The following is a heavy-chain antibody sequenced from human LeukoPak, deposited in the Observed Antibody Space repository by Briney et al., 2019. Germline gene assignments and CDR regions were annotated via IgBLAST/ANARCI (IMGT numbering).Heavy chain of an antibody. V-gene: IGHV2-5*02. CDR2: IYWDDDK. D-gene: IGHD6-19*01. CDR3: AHKPGFWSSGWTSDAFDI. J-gene: IGHJ3*02. Sequence: ESGPTLVNPTQTLTLTCTFSGFSLSTSGVGVGWIRQPPGKALEWLALIYWDDDKRYSPSLKSRLTITKDTSKNQVVLTMTSMDPVDTATYYCAHKPGFWSSGWTSDAFDIWGQGTMVTVSS. CDR1: GFSLSTSGVG.